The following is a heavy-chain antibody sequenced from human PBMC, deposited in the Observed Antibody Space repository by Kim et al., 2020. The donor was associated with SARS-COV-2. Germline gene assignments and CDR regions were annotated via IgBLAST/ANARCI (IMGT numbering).Heavy chain of an antibody. Sequence: ASVKVSCKGSGATITNYYLHWVRQAPGQGLEWMGIFDPSDATTTYAQDFQGRLTMTSDTSTNTVYMELTSLRSEDTAVYYCTRDPNFMSTIHSDYWGQGTLVTVAS. D-gene: IGHD3-16*01. CDR3: TRDPNFMSTIHSDY. V-gene: IGHV1-46*01. CDR1: GATITNYY. J-gene: IGHJ4*02. CDR2: FDPSDATT.